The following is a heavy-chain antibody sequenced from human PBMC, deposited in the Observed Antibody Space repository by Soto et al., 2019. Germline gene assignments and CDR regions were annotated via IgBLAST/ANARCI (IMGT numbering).Heavy chain of an antibody. D-gene: IGHD1-26*01. Sequence: QVQLVQSGAEEKKPGASVKVSCKASGYTFTSYAMHWVRQAPGQRLEWMGWINAGNGNTKYSQKFQGRVTITRDTSASTAYMELSSLRSEDTAVYYCAAEGGSYSPFDYWGQGPLVTVSS. V-gene: IGHV1-3*05. CDR2: INAGNGNT. CDR1: GYTFTSYA. J-gene: IGHJ4*02. CDR3: AAEGGSYSPFDY.